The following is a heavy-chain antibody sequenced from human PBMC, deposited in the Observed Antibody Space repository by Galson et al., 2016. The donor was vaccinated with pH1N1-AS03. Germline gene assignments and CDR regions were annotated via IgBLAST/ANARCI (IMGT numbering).Heavy chain of an antibody. CDR2: LYYSGST. J-gene: IGHJ5*02. CDR1: GGSVSSGGYS. V-gene: IGHV4-39*01. D-gene: IGHD3-10*01. CDR3: ARLLRGPWRFDT. Sequence: ETLSLTCTVSGGSVSSGGYSWGWVRQPPGKGLEWIATLYYSGSTRYNPPLRSRVTIAVDTSKNQFSLNLTSVTAADTAVYFCARLLRGPWRFDTWAQGTLVTVSS.